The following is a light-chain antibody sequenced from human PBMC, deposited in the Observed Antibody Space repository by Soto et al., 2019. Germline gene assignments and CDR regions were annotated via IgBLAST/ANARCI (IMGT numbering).Light chain of an antibody. CDR2: TAS. Sequence: IQMTQSPSTLSASVGDRATITCRASQTIGSWLAWYQAKPGKAPILLIYTASTLGSGVPSRFSGCGSGTAFTLTIISLQADDVGTYYWQQYDTYWTFGQGTKLEIK. V-gene: IGKV1-5*01. CDR1: QTIGSW. CDR3: QQYDTYWT. J-gene: IGKJ1*01.